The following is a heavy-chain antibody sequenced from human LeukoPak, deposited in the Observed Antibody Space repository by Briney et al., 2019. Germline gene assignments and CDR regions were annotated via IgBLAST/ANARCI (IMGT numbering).Heavy chain of an antibody. Sequence: PSETLSLTCTVSGGSISSGGYYWSWIRQPPGKGLEWIGYIYHSGSTYYNPSLKSRVTISVDRSKNQFSLKLSSVTAADTAVYYCARDGAGYSSSWGFDYWGQGTLVTVSS. V-gene: IGHV4-30-2*01. D-gene: IGHD6-13*01. CDR3: ARDGAGYSSSWGFDY. CDR2: IYHSGST. CDR1: GGSISSGGYY. J-gene: IGHJ4*02.